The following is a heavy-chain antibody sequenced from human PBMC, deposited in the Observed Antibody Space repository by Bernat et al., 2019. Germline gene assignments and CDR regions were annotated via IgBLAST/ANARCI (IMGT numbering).Heavy chain of an antibody. J-gene: IGHJ3*02. CDR1: GFTFSTYD. D-gene: IGHD6-19*01. CDR3: ARAQNIAVAGPGAFDI. CDR2: IGTPGDT. V-gene: IGHV3-13*04. Sequence: VQLVESGGGVVQPGRSLRLSCAASGFTFSTYDLHWVRQATGKGLEWVSAIGTPGDTYYAGSVKGRFTISRENARNSVYLQMNSLRAGDTAVYYCARAQNIAVAGPGAFDIWGQGTMVTVSS.